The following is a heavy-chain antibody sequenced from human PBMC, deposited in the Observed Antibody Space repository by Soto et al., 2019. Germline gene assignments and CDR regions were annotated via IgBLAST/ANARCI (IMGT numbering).Heavy chain of an antibody. V-gene: IGHV3-30*18. CDR2: ISYDGSNK. CDR1: GFPFSSYG. J-gene: IGHJ3*02. Sequence: GGSLRLSCAASGFPFSSYGMHLVRQSPGKGLEWVAFISYDGSNKYYADSVKGRFTISRDNSKNTLYLQMNSLRAEDTAVYYCENANRAFKYYYDSSGYYSHIEGLDIWGQGIMVTVSS. D-gene: IGHD3-22*01. CDR3: ENANRAFKYYYDSSGYYSHIEGLDI.